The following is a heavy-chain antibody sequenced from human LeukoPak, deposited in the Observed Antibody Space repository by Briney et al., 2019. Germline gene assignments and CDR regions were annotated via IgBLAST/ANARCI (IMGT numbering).Heavy chain of an antibody. J-gene: IGHJ5*02. CDR2: INPNSGGT. CDR1: GYTFTGYY. V-gene: IGHV1-2*02. Sequence: ASVKVSCKASGYTFTGYYMHWVRQAPGQGLEWMGWINPNSGGTTYAQNFQGRVTMTRDTSISTAYMELSRLRSDDTAVYYCARDPDYYDSSVPNWFDPWGQGTLVTVSS. D-gene: IGHD3-22*01. CDR3: ARDPDYYDSSVPNWFDP.